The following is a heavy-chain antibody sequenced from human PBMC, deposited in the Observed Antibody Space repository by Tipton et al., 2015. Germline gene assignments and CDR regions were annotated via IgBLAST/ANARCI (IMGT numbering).Heavy chain of an antibody. CDR3: ASPSLPHDRGDYYFQS. CDR2: LYFSGST. J-gene: IGHJ4*02. Sequence: TLSLTCTVSGGSVSSGSYYWSWIRQPPGKGLEWIGSLYFSGSTYYNPSLKSRVTISIDRFKNQFSLKLSSVTAADTAVYYCASPSLPHDRGDYYFQSWGQGSLGTVSS. CDR1: GGSVSSGSYY. V-gene: IGHV4-39*01. D-gene: IGHD2-21*02.